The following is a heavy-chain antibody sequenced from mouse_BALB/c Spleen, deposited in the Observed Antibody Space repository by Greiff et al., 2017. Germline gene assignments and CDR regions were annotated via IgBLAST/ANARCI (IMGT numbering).Heavy chain of an antibody. CDR1: GFTFSSYA. V-gene: IGHV5-6-5*01. CDR2: ISSGGST. J-gene: IGHJ3*01. D-gene: IGHD2-1*01. Sequence: EVKLVESGGGLVKPGGSLKLSCAASGFTFSSYAMSWVRQTPEKRLEWVASISSGGSTYYPDSVKGRFTISRDNARNILYLQMSSLRSEDTAMYYCARMYYGNSPFAYWGQGTLVTVSA. CDR3: ARMYYGNSPFAY.